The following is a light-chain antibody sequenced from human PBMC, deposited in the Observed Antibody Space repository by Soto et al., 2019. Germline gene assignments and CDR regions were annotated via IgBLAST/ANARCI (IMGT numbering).Light chain of an antibody. CDR2: NND. Sequence: QSVLTQPPSASGPPGQTVTISCSGSNSNIGGNPVSWYQVLPGAAPKLLIYNNDQRPSGVPDRLSGSKSGTSASLAISGLQSDDEADYFCASGDDSLNGLLFGGGTKRTVL. CDR3: ASGDDSLNGLL. J-gene: IGLJ3*02. V-gene: IGLV1-44*01. CDR1: NSNIGGNP.